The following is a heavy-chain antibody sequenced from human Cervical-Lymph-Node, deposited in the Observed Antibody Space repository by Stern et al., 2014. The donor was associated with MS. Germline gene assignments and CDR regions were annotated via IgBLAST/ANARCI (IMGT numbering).Heavy chain of an antibody. J-gene: IGHJ4*02. CDR1: GGSLRSYY. CDR3: AREGEYCSGSRCYPFLDY. D-gene: IGHD2-15*01. V-gene: IGHV4-59*01. CDR2: IYHTGSV. Sequence: QLQLQESGPGLVKPSETLSLTCTVSGGSLRSYYWNWIRPAPGKGLEWLGVIYHTGSVNYNPSLSSRVAMSVDTSKNQFSLTVSSVTAADTAVYYCAREGEYCSGSRCYPFLDYWGQGTLVTVSS.